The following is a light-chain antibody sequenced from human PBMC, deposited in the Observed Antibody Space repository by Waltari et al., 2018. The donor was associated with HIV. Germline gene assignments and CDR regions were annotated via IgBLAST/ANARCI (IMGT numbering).Light chain of an antibody. CDR1: NIGSKS. J-gene: IGLJ1*01. CDR3: QVWDSSSVPYV. Sequence: SYVLTQPPSVSVAPGKTARITCGGNNIGSKSVHWYQQKPGQAPVLVIYYDSDRPSVIPERFSGSNSGNTATLTISRVEAGDEADYYCQVWDSSSVPYVFGTGTKVTVL. V-gene: IGLV3-21*04. CDR2: YDS.